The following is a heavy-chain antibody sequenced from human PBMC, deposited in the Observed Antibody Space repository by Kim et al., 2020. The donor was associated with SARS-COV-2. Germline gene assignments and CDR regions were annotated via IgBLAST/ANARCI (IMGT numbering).Heavy chain of an antibody. V-gene: IGHV3-11*01. Sequence: GGSLRLSCAASGFTFSDYYMSWIRQAPGKGLEWVSYISSSGSTIYYADSVKGRFTISRDNAKNSLYLQMNSLRAEDTAVYYCARAQDSGWPNHAFDIWGQGTMVTVSS. CDR2: ISSSGSTI. CDR1: GFTFSDYY. CDR3: ARAQDSGWPNHAFDI. D-gene: IGHD5-12*01. J-gene: IGHJ3*02.